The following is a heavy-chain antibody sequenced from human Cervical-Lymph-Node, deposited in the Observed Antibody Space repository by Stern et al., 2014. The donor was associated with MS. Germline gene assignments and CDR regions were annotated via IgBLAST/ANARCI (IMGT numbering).Heavy chain of an antibody. V-gene: IGHV4-30-4*01. CDR3: ARDRSYYSFDY. Sequence: QLLESGPGLVKPSQTLPLTCTVSGGSISRDDSYWSWIRQPPGKGLEWIGYVYYSGNTYYNPSLRSRLIISVDTSKNQFSLKLISVTAADTAVYYCARDRSYYSFDYWGQGTLVTVSS. CDR1: GGSISRDDSY. J-gene: IGHJ4*02. D-gene: IGHD2/OR15-2a*01. CDR2: VYYSGNT.